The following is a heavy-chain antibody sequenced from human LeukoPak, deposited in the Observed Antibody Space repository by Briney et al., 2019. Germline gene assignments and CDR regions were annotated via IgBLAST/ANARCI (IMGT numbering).Heavy chain of an antibody. CDR3: ARNIVGATYYYYYMDV. J-gene: IGHJ6*03. CDR2: IYTSGST. CDR1: GGSISSYY. V-gene: IGHV4-4*07. D-gene: IGHD1-26*01. Sequence: PSETLSLTCTVSGGSISSYYGSWIRQPAGKGLEWIGRIYTSGSTNYNPSLKSRVTMSVDTSKNQFSLKLSSVTAADTAVYYCARNIVGATYYYYYMDVWGKGTTVTVSS.